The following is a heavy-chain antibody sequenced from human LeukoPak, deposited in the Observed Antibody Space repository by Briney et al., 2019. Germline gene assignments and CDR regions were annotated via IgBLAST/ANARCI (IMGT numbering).Heavy chain of an antibody. J-gene: IGHJ5*02. D-gene: IGHD2-15*01. Sequence: PSETLSLTCTVSGGSISSYYWSWIRQPPGKGLEWIGRIYTSGSTNYNPSLKSRVTVSVDTSKNQFSLKLSSVTAADTAVYYCARVLVGSSSSRWFDPWGQGTLVTVSS. CDR1: GGSISSYY. CDR2: IYTSGST. CDR3: ARVLVGSSSSRWFDP. V-gene: IGHV4-4*08.